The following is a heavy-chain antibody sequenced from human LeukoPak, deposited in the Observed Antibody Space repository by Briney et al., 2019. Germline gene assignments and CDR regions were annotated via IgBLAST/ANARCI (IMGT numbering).Heavy chain of an antibody. D-gene: IGHD2-21*02. J-gene: IGHJ4*02. Sequence: GSLRLSCAASGFTFSSYSMNWVRQAPGKGLEWIGYIYYSGSTNYNPSLKSRVTISVDTSKNQFSLKLSSVTAADTAVYYCARVGTDCGGDCYYFDYWGQGTLVTVSS. CDR3: ARVGTDCGGDCYYFDY. V-gene: IGHV4-59*01. CDR1: GFTFSSYS. CDR2: IYYSGST.